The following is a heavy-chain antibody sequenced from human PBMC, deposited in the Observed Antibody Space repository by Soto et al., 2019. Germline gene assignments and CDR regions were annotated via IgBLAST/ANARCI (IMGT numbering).Heavy chain of an antibody. V-gene: IGHV4-31*03. D-gene: IGHD2-2*01. J-gene: IGHJ6*02. CDR3: ARDWCLGYCSSTSCYGSLFCVPYGMDV. CDR1: GGSISSGGYY. Sequence: SETLSLTCTVSGGSISSGGYYWSWIRQHPGKGLEWIGYIYYSGSTYYNPSLKSRVTISVDTSKNQFSLKLSSVTAADTAVYYCARDWCLGYCSSTSCYGSLFCVPYGMDVWGQGTTVTVSS. CDR2: IYYSGST.